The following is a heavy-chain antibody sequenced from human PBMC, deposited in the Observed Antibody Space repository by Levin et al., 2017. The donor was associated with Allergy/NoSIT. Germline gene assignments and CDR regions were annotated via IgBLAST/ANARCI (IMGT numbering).Heavy chain of an antibody. CDR3: ARQEVVGQLWFRRLDY. J-gene: IGHJ4*02. CDR2: IYYSGST. CDR1: GGSISSSSYY. V-gene: IGHV4-39*01. Sequence: PSETLSLTCTVSGGSISSSSYYWGWIRQPPGKGLEWIGSIYYSGSTYYNPSLKSRVTISVDTSKNQFSLKLSSVTAADTAVYYCARQEVVGQLWFRRLDYWGQGTLVTVSS. D-gene: IGHD5-18*01.